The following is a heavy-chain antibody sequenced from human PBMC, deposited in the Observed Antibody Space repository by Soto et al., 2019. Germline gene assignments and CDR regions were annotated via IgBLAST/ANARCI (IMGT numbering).Heavy chain of an antibody. V-gene: IGHV4-61*01. CDR2: ILSSGRS. CDR3: SRVVRCTRSGCYYLAMDV. J-gene: IGHJ6*02. D-gene: IGHD2-15*01. Sequence: SETLSLSCTVSGESVSSGFFYWNWLPQAPGKGLEWIGSILSSGRSNYNPSLKRRVSMSVDTSKNQFSLRLNSVGAADSAIYYCSRVVRCTRSGCYYLAMDVWGQGTTVTV. CDR1: GESVSSGFFY.